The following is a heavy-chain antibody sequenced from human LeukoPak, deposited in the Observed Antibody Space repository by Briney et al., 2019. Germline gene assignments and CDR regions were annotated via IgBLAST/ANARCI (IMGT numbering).Heavy chain of an antibody. V-gene: IGHV1-3*01. CDR2: INDGNGNT. CDR1: GYGFTTYA. CDR3: ASDGFDI. J-gene: IGHJ3*02. Sequence: ASVKVSCKASGYGFTTYAMYWVRQAPGQRLEWMGWINDGNGNTKYSQKFQGRVTMTRDTSASTAYMELSSLRFEDTAVYYCASDGFDIWGQGTTVTVSS.